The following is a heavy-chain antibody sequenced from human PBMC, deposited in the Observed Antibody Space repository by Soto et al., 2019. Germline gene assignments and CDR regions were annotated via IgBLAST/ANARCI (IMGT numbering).Heavy chain of an antibody. Sequence: QVQLVQSGAEVKKPGASVKVSCKASGYSFTGYFMHWVRQVPGQGLEWMGWTNPKSGVTKYPQKFQGRVTMTRDTSISTAYMELTRLRFDDTAVYYCARAHLRLQLGSGDYWGQGTLVTVSS. D-gene: IGHD3-3*02. CDR1: GYSFTGYF. V-gene: IGHV1-2*02. J-gene: IGHJ4*02. CDR2: TNPKSGVT. CDR3: ARAHLRLQLGSGDY.